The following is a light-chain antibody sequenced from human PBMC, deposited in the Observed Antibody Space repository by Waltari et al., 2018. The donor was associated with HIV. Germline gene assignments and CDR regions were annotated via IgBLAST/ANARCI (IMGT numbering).Light chain of an antibody. CDR2: KAS. V-gene: IGKV1-5*03. CDR3: QQYYSDSPWT. Sequence: DIQMTQSPSTLSASVGDRVTITCRASQSISNWLDWYQQKPGKAPKLLIYKASGLQSGVPSRFSGSGSGTEFSLTISSLQPDDFATYYCQQYYSDSPWTFGQGTKVEIK. J-gene: IGKJ1*01. CDR1: QSISNW.